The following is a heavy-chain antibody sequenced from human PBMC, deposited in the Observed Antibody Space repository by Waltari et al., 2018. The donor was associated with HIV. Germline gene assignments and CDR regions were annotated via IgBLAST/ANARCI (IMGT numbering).Heavy chain of an antibody. Sequence: QVQLQESGPGLVKPLQTLSLTCTVSGGSISSGSYYWNWIRQPAGQGLEWIGRIYPRGSTNYNPSLKSRVTISVDTSKNQFSLKLSSVTAADTAVYYCARVFCSGGSCYGDGRYGMDVWGQGTTVTVSS. D-gene: IGHD2-15*01. CDR1: GGSISSGSYY. V-gene: IGHV4-61*02. CDR3: ARVFCSGGSCYGDGRYGMDV. CDR2: IYPRGST. J-gene: IGHJ6*02.